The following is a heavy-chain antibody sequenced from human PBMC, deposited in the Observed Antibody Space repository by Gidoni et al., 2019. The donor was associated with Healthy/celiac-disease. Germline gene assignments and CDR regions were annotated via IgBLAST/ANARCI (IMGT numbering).Heavy chain of an antibody. CDR1: GFTFRSYD. Sequence: EVQLVESGGGLVQPGGSLRLSCAASGFTFRSYDMHWVRQATGKGLEWVSAIGTAGDTYYPGSVKGRFTISRENAKNSLYLQMNSLRAGDTAVYYCARAHYYDSSGYPYYFDYWGQGTLVTVSS. D-gene: IGHD3-22*01. CDR2: IGTAGDT. J-gene: IGHJ4*02. V-gene: IGHV3-13*01. CDR3: ARAHYYDSSGYPYYFDY.